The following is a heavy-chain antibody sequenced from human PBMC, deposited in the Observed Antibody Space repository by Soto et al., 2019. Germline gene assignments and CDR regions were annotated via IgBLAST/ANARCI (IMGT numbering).Heavy chain of an antibody. V-gene: IGHV3-66*01. J-gene: IGHJ4*02. CDR2: VYIGGKT. CDR1: GFTVSSNY. Sequence: EVQLVESGGGLVQPGGSLRLSCAASGFTVSSNYMSWVRQPPGKGLERVSVVYIGGKTYYAESVEARFTSSRDNFKTMLYLQMNSRRAEHTAVYYCAGSVGGGFAYWGQGTLVTVSS. D-gene: IGHD3-16*01. CDR3: AGSVGGGFAY.